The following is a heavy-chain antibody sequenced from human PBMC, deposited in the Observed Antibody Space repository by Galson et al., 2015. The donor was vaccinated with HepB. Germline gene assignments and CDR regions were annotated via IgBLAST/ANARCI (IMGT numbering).Heavy chain of an antibody. D-gene: IGHD6-6*01. CDR3: ARGVGAARPSKFDY. Sequence: ETLSLTCTVSGGSINHYYWSWFRQAPGKGLEWIGRIYYSGAATFNPSLQRRVSLSVDTSKNQISLSLRSVITADTAVYYCARGVGAARPSKFDYWGQGNLVTVSS. CDR2: IYYSGAA. V-gene: IGHV4-59*01. CDR1: GGSINHYY. J-gene: IGHJ4*02.